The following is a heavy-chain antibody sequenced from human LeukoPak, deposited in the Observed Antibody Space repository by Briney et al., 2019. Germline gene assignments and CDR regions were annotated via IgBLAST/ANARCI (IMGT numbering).Heavy chain of an antibody. CDR3: ARDRGDYYYFDY. CDR1: GFTFSSYA. Sequence: GGSLRLSCAASGFTFSSYAMHWVRQAPGKGLECVAFIWYDGSNKYYADSVKGRLTISRDNSKNTLYLQMNSLRAEDTAVYYCARDRGDYYYFDYWGQGTLVTVSS. J-gene: IGHJ4*02. D-gene: IGHD3-22*01. V-gene: IGHV3-33*08. CDR2: IWYDGSNK.